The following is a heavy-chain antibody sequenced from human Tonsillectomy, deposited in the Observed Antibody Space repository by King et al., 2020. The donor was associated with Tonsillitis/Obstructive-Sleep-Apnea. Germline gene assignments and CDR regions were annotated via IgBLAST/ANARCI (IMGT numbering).Heavy chain of an antibody. J-gene: IGHJ4*02. V-gene: IGHV4-4*07. D-gene: IGHD2-8*01. CDR3: ARDRHQGGTKCDY. CDR1: GDAISGYY. CDR2: IYTSGST. Sequence: QLQESGPGLVKPSETLSLTCTVSGDAISGYYWSWIRQPAGKGLEWIGRIYTSGSTDYNPSLKSRVTMSVDTSKNQFSLKLTSVTAADTAVYYCARDRHQGGTKCDYWGQGTLVTVSS.